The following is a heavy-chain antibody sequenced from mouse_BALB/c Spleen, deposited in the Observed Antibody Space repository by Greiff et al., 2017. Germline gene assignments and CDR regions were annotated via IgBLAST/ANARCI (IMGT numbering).Heavy chain of an antibody. CDR2: ISSGGSYT. D-gene: IGHD2-3*01. CDR1: GFTFSSYA. CDR3: ARDDGYGNFDY. V-gene: IGHV5-9-3*01. J-gene: IGHJ2*01. Sequence: EVQRVESGGGLVKPGGSLKLSCAASGFTFSSYAMSWVRQTPEKRLEWVATISSGGSYTYYPGSVKGRFTISRDNAKNTLYLQMSSLRSEDTAMYYCARDDGYGNFDYWGQGTTLTVSS.